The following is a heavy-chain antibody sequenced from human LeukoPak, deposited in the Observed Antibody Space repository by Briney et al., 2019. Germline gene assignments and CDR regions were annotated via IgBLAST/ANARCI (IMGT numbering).Heavy chain of an antibody. Sequence: SETLSLTCAVYGGSFSGYYWSWIRQPPGKGLEWIGEINHSVSTNYNPSLKSRFTISVDTSKNQFSLKLSSVTAAETAVYYCARGRRYGDFDYWGQGTLVTVAS. CDR3: ARGRRYGDFDY. CDR1: GGSFSGYY. J-gene: IGHJ4*02. V-gene: IGHV4-34*01. D-gene: IGHD4-17*01. CDR2: INHSVST.